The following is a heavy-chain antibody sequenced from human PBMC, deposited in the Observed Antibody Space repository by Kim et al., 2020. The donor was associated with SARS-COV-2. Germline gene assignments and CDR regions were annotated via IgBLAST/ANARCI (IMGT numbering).Heavy chain of an antibody. CDR3: ARGNSGGPGPYFYGVDV. CDR2: IRSASNSYAT. D-gene: IGHD4-17*01. Sequence: GGSLRLSCAGTGFTFSASAIHWVRQASGKGLEWVGRIRSASNSYATAYNPSVKGRFTVSRDDSRNTAYLEMNSLRPDDMAVYYCARGNSGGPGPYFYGVDVGGRGTTVTVSS. V-gene: IGHV3-73*01. J-gene: IGHJ6*02. CDR1: GFTFSASA.